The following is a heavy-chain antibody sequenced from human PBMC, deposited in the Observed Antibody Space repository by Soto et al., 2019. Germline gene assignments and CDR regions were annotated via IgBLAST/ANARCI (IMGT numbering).Heavy chain of an antibody. CDR1: GFIFSSYG. D-gene: IGHD2-15*01. CDR2: ITSDGSTS. Sequence: GGSLRLSCAASGFIFSSYGMHWVRQAPGKGPVWVTGITSDGSTSNYANSVKGRFTISRDNAKNTLHLQMNSLRDDDTAVYYCVRDRGFPDSFDIWGQGTMVTVSS. J-gene: IGHJ3*02. V-gene: IGHV3-74*01. CDR3: VRDRGFPDSFDI.